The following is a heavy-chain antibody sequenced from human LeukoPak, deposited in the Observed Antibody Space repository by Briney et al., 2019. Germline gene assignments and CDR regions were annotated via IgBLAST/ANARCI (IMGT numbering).Heavy chain of an antibody. CDR2: ISSSSNYI. V-gene: IGHV3-21*01. CDR3: ASLPYCGADCYTDY. CDR1: GFTFSSYT. J-gene: IGHJ4*02. Sequence: PGGSLRLSCAASGFTFSSYTMNWVRQAPGKGLEWVSSISSSSNYIYYADSVKGRFTISRDNAKNSLYLQMNSLRAEDTAVYYCASLPYCGADCYTDYWGQGTLVIVSS. D-gene: IGHD2-21*02.